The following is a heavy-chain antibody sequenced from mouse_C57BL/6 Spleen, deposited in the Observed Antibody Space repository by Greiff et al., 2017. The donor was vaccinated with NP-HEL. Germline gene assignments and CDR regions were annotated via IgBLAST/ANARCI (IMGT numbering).Heavy chain of an antibody. CDR1: GYSFTGYY. V-gene: IGHV1-42*01. CDR3: ARFTTVVARAMDY. CDR2: INPSTGGT. D-gene: IGHD1-1*01. Sequence: EVQLQQSGPELVKPGASVKISCKASGYSFTGYYMNWVKQSPEKSLEWIGEINPSTGGTTYNQKFKAKATLTVDKSSSTAYMQLKSLTSEDSAVYYCARFTTVVARAMDYWGQGTSVTVSS. J-gene: IGHJ4*01.